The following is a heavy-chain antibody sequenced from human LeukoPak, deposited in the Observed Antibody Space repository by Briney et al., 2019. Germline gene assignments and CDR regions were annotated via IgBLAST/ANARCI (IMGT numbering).Heavy chain of an antibody. V-gene: IGHV4-59*01. CDR2: IYYSGST. D-gene: IGHD3-10*01. CDR3: ARHWLDSGTPDRFDY. CDR1: GGSISSYY. Sequence: SETLSLTCTVSGGSISSYYWSWIRQPPGKGLEWIGYIYYSGSTNYNPSLKSRVTISVDTSKNQFSLKLSSVTAADTAVYYCARHWLDSGTPDRFDYWGQGTLVTVSS. J-gene: IGHJ4*02.